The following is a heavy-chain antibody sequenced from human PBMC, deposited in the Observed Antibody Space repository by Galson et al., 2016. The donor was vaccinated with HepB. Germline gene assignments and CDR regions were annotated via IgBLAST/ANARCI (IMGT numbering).Heavy chain of an antibody. Sequence: LSLTCTVSGGSISSHYWSWIRQPPGKGLEWIGYIYDSETTNYNPSLRSRVTISADTSKNQFSVKVTSVTAADTAVYYCARLRSGGWFDYWGQGTLVTVSS. J-gene: IGHJ4*02. CDR1: GGSISSHY. D-gene: IGHD6-19*01. CDR3: ARLRSGGWFDY. V-gene: IGHV4-59*11. CDR2: IYDSETT.